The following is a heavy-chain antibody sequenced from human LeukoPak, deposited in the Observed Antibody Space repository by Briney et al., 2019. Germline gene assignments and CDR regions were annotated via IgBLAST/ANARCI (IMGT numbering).Heavy chain of an antibody. CDR1: GFTFSSYA. Sequence: GGSLRLSCAASGFTFSSYAMHWVRQAPGKGPEWVSGICGSCGSTYYADSVKGRFTISRDNSKNTLYLQMNSLRAEDTAVYYCAKGRWEVNLSDAFDIWGQGTLVTVSS. D-gene: IGHD1-26*01. CDR3: AKGRWEVNLSDAFDI. J-gene: IGHJ3*02. CDR2: ICGSCGST. V-gene: IGHV3-23*01.